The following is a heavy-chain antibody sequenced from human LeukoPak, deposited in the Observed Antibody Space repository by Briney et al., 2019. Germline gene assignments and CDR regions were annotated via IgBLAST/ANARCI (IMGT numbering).Heavy chain of an antibody. V-gene: IGHV3-23*01. CDR2: ISGSGGSS. Sequence: GGSLRLSCAASGFTFSSYAMSWVRQAPGKGLEWVSAISGSGGSSYYADSVKGRFTISRDNSKNTLYLQMNTLRAEDTAVYCCANPREPPWYSSGWYYFDYWGQGTLVTVSS. CDR1: GFTFSSYA. CDR3: ANPREPPWYSSGWYYFDY. D-gene: IGHD6-19*01. J-gene: IGHJ4*02.